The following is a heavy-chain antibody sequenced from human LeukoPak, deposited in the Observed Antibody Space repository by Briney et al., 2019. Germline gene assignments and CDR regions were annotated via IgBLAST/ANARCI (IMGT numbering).Heavy chain of an antibody. D-gene: IGHD1-1*01. CDR3: ARARTTTGTTAPYYHYGMDV. CDR1: GGSFSGYY. J-gene: IGHJ6*02. Sequence: SETLSLTCAVYGGSFSGYYWSWIRQPPGKGLEWIGEINHSGSTNYNPSLKSRVTISVDTSKNQFSLKLSSVTAADTAVYYCARARTTTGTTAPYYHYGMDVWGQGTTVTVSS. V-gene: IGHV4-34*01. CDR2: INHSGST.